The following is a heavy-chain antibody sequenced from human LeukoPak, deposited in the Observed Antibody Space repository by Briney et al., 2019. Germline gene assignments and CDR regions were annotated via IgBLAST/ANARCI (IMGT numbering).Heavy chain of an antibody. Sequence: ASVKVSCKASGYTFSTFPINWVRQAPGQGLEWMGWNSAYNGNTNYAQKLQGRVTMTTDTSTSTAYMELRSLRSDDTAVYCCARDLEWGDYGGNYIWGQGTLVTVSS. CDR3: ARDLEWGDYGGNYI. CDR1: GYTFSTFP. CDR2: NSAYNGNT. V-gene: IGHV1-18*01. D-gene: IGHD4-23*01. J-gene: IGHJ4*02.